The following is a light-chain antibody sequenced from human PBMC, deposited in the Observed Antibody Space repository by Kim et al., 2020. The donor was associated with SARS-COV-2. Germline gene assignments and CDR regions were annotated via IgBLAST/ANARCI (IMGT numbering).Light chain of an antibody. J-gene: IGLJ3*02. CDR2: DVS. Sequence: GPSSTISCTGTSSDVGGYIHVSWYQQHPGKAPKLIIYDVSKRPSGASDRFSGSKSANTASLTISGLQAEDEAEYYCASFTSSTTWVFGGGTQLTVL. CDR3: ASFTSSTTWV. CDR1: SSDVGGYIH. V-gene: IGLV2-14*04.